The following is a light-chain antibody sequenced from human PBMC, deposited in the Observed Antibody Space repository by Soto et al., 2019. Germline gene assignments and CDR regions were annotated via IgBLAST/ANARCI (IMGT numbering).Light chain of an antibody. CDR3: MQALQAPLT. J-gene: IGKJ1*01. Sequence: EIVMTQSPLSLAVTPGEPAYISCRSSESLVRSNGYNYLDWYLQKPGQSPQLLIYLGSNRASGVPDKFSGSGSGTDFTLTISRVEAEDVGLYYCMQALQAPLTFGQGTTVDIK. CDR2: LGS. V-gene: IGKV2-28*01. CDR1: ESLVRSNGYNY.